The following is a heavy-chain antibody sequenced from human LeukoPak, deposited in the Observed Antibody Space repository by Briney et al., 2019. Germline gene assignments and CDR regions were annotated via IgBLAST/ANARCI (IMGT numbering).Heavy chain of an antibody. V-gene: IGHV3-7*01. Sequence: PGGSLRLSCVVSGFTFSDHYMEWVRQAPGKGLEWVANIKQDGSEKYHVDSVKGRFTISRDNAKNSLYLQMKSLRVEDTAVYFCARDRRYYEYFDAWGQGALVTVSS. CDR3: ARDRRYYEYFDA. D-gene: IGHD3-10*01. CDR2: IKQDGSEK. J-gene: IGHJ4*02. CDR1: GFTFSDHY.